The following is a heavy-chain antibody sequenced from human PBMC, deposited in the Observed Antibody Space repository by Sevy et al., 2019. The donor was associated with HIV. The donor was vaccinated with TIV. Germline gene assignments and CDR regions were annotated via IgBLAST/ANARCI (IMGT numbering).Heavy chain of an antibody. CDR1: GVSFSDYY. V-gene: IGHV4-34*01. J-gene: IGHJ4*01. CDR3: ARGPLFSPEYCSGGTCPTIDF. Sequence: SETLSLTCAVSGVSFSDYYWAWIRQAPGKGLEWIGEVSQSGSANYNPSLRSRVIMSLDTSKNHVSRKLTSVTAADMAMYYCARGPLFSPEYCSGGTCPTIDFWSQGTLVTVSS. CDR2: VSQSGSA. D-gene: IGHD2-15*01.